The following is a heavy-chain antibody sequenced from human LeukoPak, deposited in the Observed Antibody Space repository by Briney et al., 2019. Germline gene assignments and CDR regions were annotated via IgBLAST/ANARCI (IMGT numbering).Heavy chain of an antibody. CDR2: IKQDGSEQ. J-gene: IGHJ4*02. Sequence: PGGSLSLSCAASGFTFSSYWMSWVRQAPGKGLEWVANIKQDGSEQYYVDSVKGRFTISRDNAKNSLYLQMNSLRAEDTAVYYCARRFSSSWFDYWGQGTLVTVSS. V-gene: IGHV3-7*01. D-gene: IGHD6-13*01. CDR3: ARRFSSSWFDY. CDR1: GFTFSSYW.